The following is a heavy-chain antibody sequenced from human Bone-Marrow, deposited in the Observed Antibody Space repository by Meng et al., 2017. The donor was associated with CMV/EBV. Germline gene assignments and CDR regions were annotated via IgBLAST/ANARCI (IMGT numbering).Heavy chain of an antibody. CDR3: ARGQYYDILTALGYYGMDV. CDR2: IIPIFGTA. J-gene: IGHJ6*02. CDR1: GGTFSSYA. D-gene: IGHD3-9*01. Sequence: SVKVSCKASGGTFSSYAISWVRQAPGQGLEWMGGIIPIFGTANYAQKFQGRVTITTDESTSTAYMELSSLRSEDTAVYYCARGQYYDILTALGYYGMDVWGQGTTVTVSS. V-gene: IGHV1-69*05.